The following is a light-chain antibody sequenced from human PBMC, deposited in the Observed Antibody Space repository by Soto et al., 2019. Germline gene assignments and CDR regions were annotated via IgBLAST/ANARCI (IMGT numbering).Light chain of an antibody. V-gene: IGLV2-14*03. J-gene: IGLJ2*01. CDR1: SSDVGGHNS. CDR3: SSYTDSSTVV. Sequence: QCALTQAASGSGSPGQSITISCTGTSSDVGGHNSVSWYQQHPGKAPKFMIYDVSNRPSGVSNRFSGSKSGNTASLTISGLQAEDEADYYCSSYTDSSTVVFGGGTKLTVL. CDR2: DVS.